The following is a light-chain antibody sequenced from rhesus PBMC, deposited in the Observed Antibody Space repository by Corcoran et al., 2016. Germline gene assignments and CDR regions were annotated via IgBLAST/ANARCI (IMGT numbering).Light chain of an antibody. CDR3: QQHDSAPRT. V-gene: IGKV1-21*01. Sequence: DIQMTQSPSSLSASVGDRVTITCRASQAISIWLAWYQQKPGKAPKFLLYKASALESGVPSRFSGSGSWTEFTLTIGNLQPEDFATYYCQQHDSAPRTFGQGTKVEIK. CDR1: QAISIW. J-gene: IGKJ1*01. CDR2: KAS.